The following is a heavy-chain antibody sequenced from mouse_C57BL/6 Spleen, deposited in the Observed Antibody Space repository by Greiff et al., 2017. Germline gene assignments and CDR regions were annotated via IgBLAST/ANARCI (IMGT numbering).Heavy chain of an antibody. J-gene: IGHJ1*03. CDR3: ARSGTTVVATEYFDV. CDR1: GYAFSSYW. D-gene: IGHD1-1*01. CDR2: IYPGDGDT. Sequence: QVQLQQSGAELVKPGASVKISCKASGYAFSSYWMNWVKQRPGKGLEWIGQIYPGDGDTNNNGKFKGKATLTADKSSSTAYMQLSSLTSEDSAVYFCARSGTTVVATEYFDVWGTGTTVTVSS. V-gene: IGHV1-80*01.